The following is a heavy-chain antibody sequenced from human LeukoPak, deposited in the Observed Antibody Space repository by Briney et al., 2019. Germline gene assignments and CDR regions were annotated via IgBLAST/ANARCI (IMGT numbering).Heavy chain of an antibody. CDR3: ARDQGYYYGSGSYDY. Sequence: GGSLRLSCAASGFTFSSYWMNWVRQAPGKGLEWVSSISSSSSYIYYADSVKGRFTISRDNAKNSLYLQMNSLRAEDTAVYYCARDQGYYYGSGSYDYWGQGTLVTVSS. D-gene: IGHD3-10*01. CDR1: GFTFSSYW. J-gene: IGHJ4*02. V-gene: IGHV3-21*01. CDR2: ISSSSSYI.